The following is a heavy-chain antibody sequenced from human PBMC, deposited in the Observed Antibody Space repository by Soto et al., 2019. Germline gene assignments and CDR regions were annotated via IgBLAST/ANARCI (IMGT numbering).Heavy chain of an antibody. CDR2: IWYDGSNK. CDR1: GFTFSSYG. Sequence: GGSLRLSCAASGFTFSSYGMHWVRQAPGKGLEWVAVIWYDGSNKYYADSVKGRFTISRDNSKNTLYLQMNSLRAEDTAVYYCAREGCGGDCYYYYYGMDVWGQGTTVTVSS. D-gene: IGHD2-21*02. V-gene: IGHV3-33*01. J-gene: IGHJ6*02. CDR3: AREGCGGDCYYYYYGMDV.